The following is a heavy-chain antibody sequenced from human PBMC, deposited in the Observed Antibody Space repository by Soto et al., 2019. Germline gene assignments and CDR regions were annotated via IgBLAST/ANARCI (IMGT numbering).Heavy chain of an antibody. J-gene: IGHJ6*02. CDR1: GSSIGSYH. D-gene: IGHD2-15*01. CDR3: SRGLGGCSGRNCQPRLDV. V-gene: IGHV4-59*01. Sequence: SETLSLTCTVSGSSIGSYHWNWIRQSPGRGLEWIGNIYYSGTTNYNPSLKSRVVISVDTSNNQFSLRLSSVTAADTAVYYCSRGLGGCSGRNCQPRLDVWGQGTTVTVS. CDR2: IYYSGTT.